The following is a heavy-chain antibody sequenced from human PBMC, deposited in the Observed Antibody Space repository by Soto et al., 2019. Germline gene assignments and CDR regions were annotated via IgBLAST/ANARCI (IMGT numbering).Heavy chain of an antibody. CDR2: VYHSGSS. Sequence: SETLSLTCAVSGDSISSDYWCNWVRQPPGKGLEWIGEVYHSGSSTHNPSLKGRITMSVDRSTNQFYLKLSSVTTADTAVYYCATGMVGATSNYFNYWGQGTLVTVSS. CDR1: GDSISSDYW. CDR3: ATGMVGATSNYFNY. V-gene: IGHV4-4*02. D-gene: IGHD1-26*01. J-gene: IGHJ4*02.